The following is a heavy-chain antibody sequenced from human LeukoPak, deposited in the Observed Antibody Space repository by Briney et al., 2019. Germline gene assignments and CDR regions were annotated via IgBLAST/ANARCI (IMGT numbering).Heavy chain of an antibody. J-gene: IGHJ4*02. V-gene: IGHV3-33*06. CDR1: GFTFSSYG. CDR2: IWYDGSNK. CDR3: AKIGGYSNNFDS. Sequence: PGGSLRLSCAASGFTFSSYGMHWVRQAPGKGLEWVAVIWYDGSNKYYADSVKGRFTISRDNSKNTLYLQMNSLRAEDTAVYHCAKIGGYSNNFDSWGQGTLVTVSS. D-gene: IGHD4-11*01.